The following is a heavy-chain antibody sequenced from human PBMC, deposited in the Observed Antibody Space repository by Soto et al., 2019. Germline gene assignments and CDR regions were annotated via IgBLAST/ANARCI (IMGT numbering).Heavy chain of an antibody. D-gene: IGHD6-19*01. CDR3: ARVGPQWLVWAYFDY. CDR2: ISYDGSNK. J-gene: IGHJ4*02. CDR1: GFTFSSYA. Sequence: GGSLRLSCAASGFTFSSYAMHWVRQAPGKGLEWVAVISYDGSNKYYADSVKGRFTISRDNSKNTLYLQMNSLRAEDTAVYYCARVGPQWLVWAYFDYWGQGTLVTVSS. V-gene: IGHV3-30-3*01.